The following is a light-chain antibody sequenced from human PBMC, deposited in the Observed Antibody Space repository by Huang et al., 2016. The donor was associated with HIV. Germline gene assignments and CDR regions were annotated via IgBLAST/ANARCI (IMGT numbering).Light chain of an antibody. CDR3: QQYHSTPYT. CDR2: AAS. CDR1: QAIAKS. V-gene: IGKV1-NL1*01. Sequence: DIQMTQSPSSLSASVRNRVTITCRASQAIAKSLAWYQQKPGKAPKLLLYAASILESGVPARFSGSGSGTDYTLTISSLQPEDFATYYCQQYHSTPYTFGQGTKLEIK. J-gene: IGKJ2*01.